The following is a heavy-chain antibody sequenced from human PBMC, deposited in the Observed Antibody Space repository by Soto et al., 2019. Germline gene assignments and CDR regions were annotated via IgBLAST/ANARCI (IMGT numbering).Heavy chain of an antibody. CDR2: IYPGDSDT. CDR1: GYSFTSYW. CDR3: ARTAATGKYYYGVDV. Sequence: PGESLKISCKGSGYSFTSYWIGWVRQMPGKGLEGMGMIYPGDSDTRYSPSFQGQVTISADKSISTAYLQWSSLKASDTAMYYCARTAATGKYYYGVDVWGQGTTVTVSS. D-gene: IGHD6-13*01. J-gene: IGHJ6*02. V-gene: IGHV5-51*01.